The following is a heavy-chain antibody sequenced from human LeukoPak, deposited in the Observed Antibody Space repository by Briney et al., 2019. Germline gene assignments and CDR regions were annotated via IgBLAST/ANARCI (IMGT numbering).Heavy chain of an antibody. J-gene: IGHJ4*02. CDR2: IYHSGST. CDR3: ARDGRLLHYFDY. D-gene: IGHD1-26*01. V-gene: IGHV4-38-2*02. CDR1: GYSISSGYY. Sequence: SETLSLTCTVSGYSISSGYYWGWIRQPPVKGLEWIGSIYHSGSTYYNPSLKSRVTISVDTSKNQFSLKLSSVTAADTAVYYCARDGRLLHYFDYWGQGTLVTVSS.